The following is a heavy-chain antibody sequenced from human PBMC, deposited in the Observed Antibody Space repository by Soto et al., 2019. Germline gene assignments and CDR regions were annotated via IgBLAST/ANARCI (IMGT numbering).Heavy chain of an antibody. CDR2: ISYDGSNK. CDR3: ARGRWNRRTYGMDV. V-gene: IGHV3-30-3*01. J-gene: IGHJ6*02. Sequence: GSLRLSCAASGFTFRSFTMNWVRQAPGKGLEWVAVISYDGSNKYYADSVKGRFTISRDNSKNTLYLQMNSLRAEDTAVYYCARGRWNRRTYGMDVWGQGTTVTVSS. D-gene: IGHD1-1*01. CDR1: GFTFRSFT.